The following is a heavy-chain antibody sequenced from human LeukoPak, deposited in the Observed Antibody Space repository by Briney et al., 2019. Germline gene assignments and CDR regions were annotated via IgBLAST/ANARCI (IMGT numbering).Heavy chain of an antibody. D-gene: IGHD6-13*01. J-gene: IGHJ4*02. CDR2: ISGNGGDI. V-gene: IGHV3-11*01. Sequence: PGGSLRLSCAASGFSFGGHYMSWLRQAPGKGPEWLSYISGNGGDIAYADSVKGRFTISRDNARNLLHLQMNSLRVDDTAVYYCVRQAGTAGGQWGQGT. CDR1: GFSFGGHY. CDR3: VRQAGTAGGQ.